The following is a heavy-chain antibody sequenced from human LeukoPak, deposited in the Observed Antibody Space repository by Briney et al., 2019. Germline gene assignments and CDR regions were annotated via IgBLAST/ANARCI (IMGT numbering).Heavy chain of an antibody. CDR2: ISAYNGNT. Sequence: ASVKVSCKASGYTFTSYGISWVRQAPGQGLEWMGWISAYNGNTNYAQKLQGRVTMTTDTSTSTAYMELSSLRSEDTAVYYCARANEAIFGVVDYYYYYMDVWGKGTTVTVSS. CDR3: ARANEAIFGVVDYYYYYMDV. D-gene: IGHD3-3*01. V-gene: IGHV1-18*01. J-gene: IGHJ6*03. CDR1: GYTFTSYG.